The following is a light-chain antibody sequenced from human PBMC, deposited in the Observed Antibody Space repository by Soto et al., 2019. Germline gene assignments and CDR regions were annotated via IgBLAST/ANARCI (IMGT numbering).Light chain of an antibody. CDR1: QSVSSK. V-gene: IGKV3-15*01. CDR2: GAS. Sequence: EIVMPQSPAPLSVSPGEGSTLSCRASQSVSSKLAWYQQKPGQAPRLLIYGASTRATGIPARFSGSGSGTDFSLTISRLEPEDFAVYHCQQYSSAPRTFGQGTRLEL. CDR3: QQYSSAPRT. J-gene: IGKJ5*01.